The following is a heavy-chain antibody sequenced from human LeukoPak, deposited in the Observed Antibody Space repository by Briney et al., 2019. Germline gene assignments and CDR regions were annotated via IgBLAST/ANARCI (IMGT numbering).Heavy chain of an antibody. CDR3: ARVGAPRVGAFDI. V-gene: IGHV4-30-2*01. CDR1: GGSISSGGYY. D-gene: IGHD1-26*01. J-gene: IGHJ3*02. Sequence: PSQTLSLTCTVSGGSISSGGYYWSWIRQPPGKGLEWIGYIYHSGSTYYNPSLKSRVTISVDTSKNQFSLKLSSVTAADTAVYYCARVGAPRVGAFDIWGQGTMVTVSS. CDR2: IYHSGST.